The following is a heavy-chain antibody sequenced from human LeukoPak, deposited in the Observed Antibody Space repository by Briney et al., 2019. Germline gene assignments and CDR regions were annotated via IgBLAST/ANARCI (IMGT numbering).Heavy chain of an antibody. J-gene: IGHJ3*02. CDR2: INSDGSST. CDR3: AKIWFGETDAFDI. V-gene: IGHV3-74*01. CDR1: GFTFSSYW. Sequence: GGSLRLSCAASGFTFSSYWMHWVRQAPGKGLVWVSRINSDGSSTRYADSVKGRFTISRDNSKNTLYLQMNSLRAEDTAVYYCAKIWFGETDAFDIWGQGTMVTVSS. D-gene: IGHD3-10*01.